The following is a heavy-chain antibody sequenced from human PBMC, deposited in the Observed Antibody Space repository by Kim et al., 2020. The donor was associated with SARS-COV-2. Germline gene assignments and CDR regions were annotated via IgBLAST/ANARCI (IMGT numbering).Heavy chain of an antibody. CDR1: GGTFSSYA. Sequence: SVKVSCKASGGTFSSYAISWVRQAPGQGLEWMGGIIPIFGTANYAQKFQGRVTITADESTSTAYMELSSLRSEDTAVYYCARDPPRVYCSGGSCNNWFDPWGQGTLVTVSS. V-gene: IGHV1-69*13. J-gene: IGHJ5*02. CDR2: IIPIFGTA. D-gene: IGHD2-15*01. CDR3: ARDPPRVYCSGGSCNNWFDP.